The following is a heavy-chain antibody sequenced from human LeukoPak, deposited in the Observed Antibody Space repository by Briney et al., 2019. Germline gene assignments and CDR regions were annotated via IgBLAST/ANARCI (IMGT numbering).Heavy chain of an antibody. CDR1: GYSFSSYY. CDR2: INPSGGST. V-gene: IGHV1-46*01. CDR3: ARWTGTTGLDY. J-gene: IGHJ4*02. Sequence: VASVKVSCKASGYSFSSYYMHWVRQAPGQGLEWMGIINPSGGSTTYAQKFRDRVTMTRDTSTTTVYMELSSLKSEDTAVYYCARWTGTTGLDYWGQGTLVTVSS. D-gene: IGHD1-1*01.